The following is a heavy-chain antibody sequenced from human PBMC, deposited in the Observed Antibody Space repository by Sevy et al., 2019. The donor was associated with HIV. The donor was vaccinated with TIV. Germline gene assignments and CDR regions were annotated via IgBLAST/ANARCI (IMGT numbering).Heavy chain of an antibody. V-gene: IGHV3-66*02. CDR2: IFSSGST. CDR1: GFTVNDKY. D-gene: IGHD6-19*01. CDR3: VSLFLSYRSGWSYFDY. J-gene: IGHJ4*02. Sequence: LSLTCTISGFTVNDKYIIWVRQAPGKGLEWVSVIFSSGSTYYADSAKGRFTISRDNSKNTVDLQMNSVRAEDTAVYYCVSLFLSYRSGWSYFDYWGQGTLVTVSS.